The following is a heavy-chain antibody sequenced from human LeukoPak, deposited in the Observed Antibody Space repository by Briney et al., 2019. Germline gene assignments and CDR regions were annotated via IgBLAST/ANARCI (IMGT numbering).Heavy chain of an antibody. V-gene: IGHV3-23*01. J-gene: IGHJ4*02. CDR2: ITGSGGST. CDR3: ADINGYSLDS. D-gene: IGHD2-21*01. Sequence: GGSLRLPCAVSGLTFSSCGKSWVRQAPGKGLEWVSVITGSGGSTYYADSVKGRFTVSRDNSNNMLYLQMNSLRAEDTAIYYCADINGYSLDSWGQGTLVTVSS. CDR1: GLTFSSCG.